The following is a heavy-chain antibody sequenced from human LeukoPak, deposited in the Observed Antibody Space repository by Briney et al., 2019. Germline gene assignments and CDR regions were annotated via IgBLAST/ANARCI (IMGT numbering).Heavy chain of an antibody. D-gene: IGHD5-24*01. J-gene: IGHJ4*02. CDR1: GGTFSSYG. CDR2: IIPIFGTA. V-gene: IGHV1-69*13. CDR3: ARLGQLQEYDY. Sequence: ASVKVSCKASGGTFSSYGISWVRQAPGQGLEWMGGIIPIFGTANYAQKFQGRVTITADESTSTAYMELSSLRSEDTAVYYCARLGQLQEYDYWGQGTLVTVSS.